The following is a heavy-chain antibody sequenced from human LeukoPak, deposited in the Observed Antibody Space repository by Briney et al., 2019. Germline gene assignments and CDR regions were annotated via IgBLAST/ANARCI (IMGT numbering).Heavy chain of an antibody. V-gene: IGHV1-2*02. CDR3: ARTPAARARWYFDL. CDR1: GYTFTGYY. D-gene: IGHD2-2*01. Sequence: ASVKVSCKASGYTFTGYYIHWVRQAPGQGLEWMGWINPKSGGANYAQKFQGGVTMTRDTSISTAYMELSRLRSVDTAVYYCARTPAARARWYFDLWGRGTLVTVSS. J-gene: IGHJ2*01. CDR2: INPKSGGA.